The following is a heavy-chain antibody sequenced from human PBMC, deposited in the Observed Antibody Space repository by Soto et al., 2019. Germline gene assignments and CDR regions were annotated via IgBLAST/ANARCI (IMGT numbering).Heavy chain of an antibody. CDR1: GYTFTSSG. CDR3: SRGAWDYTSRWYKY. J-gene: IGHJ1*01. D-gene: IGHD6-19*01. Sequence: QVQLVQSGTEVKKPGASVKVSCKASGYTFTSSGISWVRQAPGQGLEWMGWISPYSANTNYAKKFQGRVTMTTDTSASTAYMERRSLTSDDTAVYYCSRGAWDYTSRWYKYWGQGTLVTVSS. CDR2: ISPYSANT. V-gene: IGHV1-18*04.